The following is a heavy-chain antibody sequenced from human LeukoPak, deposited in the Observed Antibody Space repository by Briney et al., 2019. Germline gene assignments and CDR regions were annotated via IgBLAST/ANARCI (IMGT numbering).Heavy chain of an antibody. D-gene: IGHD2-2*01. CDR1: GDSISSYY. CDR3: ARCPVGSNYYFYMDV. J-gene: IGHJ6*03. Sequence: SETLSLTCTVSGDSISSYYWSWIRKPPGKGREWIGYIYYSASTNYNPPLKSRVTISVDMSKNQFSLKLNSVTAADTAVYYCARCPVGSNYYFYMDVWGKGTTVTVSS. V-gene: IGHV4-59*01. CDR2: IYYSAST.